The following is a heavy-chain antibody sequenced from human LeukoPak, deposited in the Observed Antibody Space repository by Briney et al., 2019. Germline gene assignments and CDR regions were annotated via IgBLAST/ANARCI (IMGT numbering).Heavy chain of an antibody. CDR3: EREVGAIDF. CDR2: INSDGSIT. D-gene: IGHD1-26*01. CDR1: GFSFSGYW. J-gene: IGHJ4*02. Sequence: PGGSLRLSCAASGFSFSGYWMHWVRQIPGKGLVWVSHINSDGSITNYADSVKGRFTISRDNAKNTLYLQMNSLRAEDTAVYYCEREVGAIDFWGQGTLVTVSS. V-gene: IGHV3-74*01.